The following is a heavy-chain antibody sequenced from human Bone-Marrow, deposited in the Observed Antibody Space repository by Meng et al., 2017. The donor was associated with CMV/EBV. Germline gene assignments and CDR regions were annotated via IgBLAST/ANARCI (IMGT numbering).Heavy chain of an antibody. D-gene: IGHD6-13*01. Sequence: SVKVSCKASGGTFSSYTISWVRRAPGQGLEWMGRIIPILGIANYAQKFQGRVTITADKSTSTAYMELSSLRSEDTAVYYCAAGHAEQLAAFDIWGQGTMVTVSS. CDR1: GGTFSSYT. CDR3: AAGHAEQLAAFDI. J-gene: IGHJ3*02. V-gene: IGHV1-69*02. CDR2: IIPILGIA.